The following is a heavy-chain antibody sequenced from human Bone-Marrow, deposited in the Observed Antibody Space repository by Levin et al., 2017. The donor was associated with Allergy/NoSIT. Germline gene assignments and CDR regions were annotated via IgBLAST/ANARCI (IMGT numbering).Heavy chain of an antibody. CDR3: ARGRGYFGSTTCYGAFDI. CDR1: GFTFSDYY. CDR2: ISSISIYT. Sequence: GESLKISCAASGFTFSDYYMAWIRQAPGKGLEWVSYISSISIYTNYADSVKGRFTISRDNAKNSLYLQMNSLRAEDTAVYYCARGRGYFGSTTCYGAFDIWGQGTMVTVSS. V-gene: IGHV3-11*05. J-gene: IGHJ3*02. D-gene: IGHD2-2*01.